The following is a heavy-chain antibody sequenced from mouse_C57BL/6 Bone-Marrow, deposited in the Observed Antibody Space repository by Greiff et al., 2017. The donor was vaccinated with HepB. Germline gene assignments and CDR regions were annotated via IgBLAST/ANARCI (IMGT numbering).Heavy chain of an antibody. V-gene: IGHV5-4*01. CDR3: AREDYDGFDY. J-gene: IGHJ2*01. D-gene: IGHD2-4*01. Sequence: EVMLVESGGGLVKPGGSLKLSCAASGFTFSSYAMSWVRQTPEKRLEWVATISDGGSYTYYPDNVKGRFTISRDNAKNNLYLQMSHLKSEDTAMYYCAREDYDGFDYWGQGTTLTVSS. CDR1: GFTFSSYA. CDR2: ISDGGSYT.